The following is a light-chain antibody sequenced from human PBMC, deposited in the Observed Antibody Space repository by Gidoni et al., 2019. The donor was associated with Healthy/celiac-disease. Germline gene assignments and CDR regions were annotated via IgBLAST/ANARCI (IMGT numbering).Light chain of an antibody. CDR2: GAS. CDR3: QQYGSSTWT. CDR1: QSVSSSY. Sequence: EIVLTQSPGTLSLSPGERASLSGRASQSVSSSYLAWYQQKPGQAPRRLITGASSRAPGIPDRFSGSGSGTDFTLTISRLEPEDFAVYYCQQYGSSTWTFGQGTKVEIK. V-gene: IGKV3-20*01. J-gene: IGKJ1*01.